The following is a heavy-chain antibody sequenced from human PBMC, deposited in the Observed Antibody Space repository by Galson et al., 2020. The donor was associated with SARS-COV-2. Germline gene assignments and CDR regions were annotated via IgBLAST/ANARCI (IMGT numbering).Heavy chain of an antibody. CDR3: TTDQFDYVWGSYKHDGFDI. CDR1: GFTFSNAW. J-gene: IGHJ3*02. CDR2: IKSKTDGGTT. D-gene: IGHD3-16*01. Sequence: GGSLRLSCAASGFTFSNAWMSWVRQAPGNGLEWVGRIKSKTDGGTTDYAAPVKGRFTISRDDSKNTLYLQMNSLKTEDTAVYYCTTDQFDYVWGSYKHDGFDIWGQGTSVTVSS. V-gene: IGHV3-15*01.